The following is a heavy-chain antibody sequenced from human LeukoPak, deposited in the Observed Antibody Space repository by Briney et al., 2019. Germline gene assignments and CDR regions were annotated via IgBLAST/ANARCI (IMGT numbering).Heavy chain of an antibody. J-gene: IGHJ5*02. CDR3: ARDNRNYYDSSGYYINWFDP. D-gene: IGHD3-22*01. Sequence: ASVKVSCKASGYTFTDYYMHWVRQAPGQGLEWMGIINPSGGSTSYAQKFQGRVTMTRDTSTSTVYMELSSLRSEDTAVYYCARDNRNYYDSSGYYINWFDPWGQGTLVTVSS. CDR1: GYTFTDYY. V-gene: IGHV1-46*01. CDR2: INPSGGST.